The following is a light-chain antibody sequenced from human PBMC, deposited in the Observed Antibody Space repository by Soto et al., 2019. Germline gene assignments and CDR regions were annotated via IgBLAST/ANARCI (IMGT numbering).Light chain of an antibody. CDR3: CSYAGSFTWV. Sequence: QSALTQPRSVSGSPGQSVTISCTGTTGDVGTYNFVSWYQHHPGKAPKLMIYDASKRPSGVPDRFSASKSGNTASLTISGLQAEDEADYYYCSYAGSFTWVFGGGTKLTVL. V-gene: IGLV2-11*01. CDR2: DAS. J-gene: IGLJ3*02. CDR1: TGDVGTYNF.